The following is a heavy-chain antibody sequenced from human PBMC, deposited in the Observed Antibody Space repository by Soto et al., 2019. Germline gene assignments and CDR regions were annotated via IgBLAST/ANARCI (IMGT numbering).Heavy chain of an antibody. V-gene: IGHV3-30-3*01. Sequence: QVQLVESGGGVVQPGRSLRLSCAASGFTFSSYAMHWVRQAPGKGLEWVAVISYDGSNKYYADSVKGRFTISRDNSKNTLYLQMNSLRAEDKAVYYCARDQFNAGGFDYWGQGTLVTVSS. J-gene: IGHJ4*02. CDR1: GFTFSSYA. CDR2: ISYDGSNK. D-gene: IGHD3-16*01. CDR3: ARDQFNAGGFDY.